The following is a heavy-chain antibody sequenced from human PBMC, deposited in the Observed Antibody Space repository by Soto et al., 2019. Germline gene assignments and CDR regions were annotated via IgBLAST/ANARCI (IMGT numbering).Heavy chain of an antibody. V-gene: IGHV1-8*01. Sequence: ASVKVSCKASGYTFTSYDINWVRQATGQGLEWMGWMNPKSGNTGYAQKFQGRVTMTRNTSISTAYMELSSLRSVDKAVYYCARTLYGDNVDYWGQGPLVTVSS. CDR3: ARTLYGDNVDY. D-gene: IGHD4-17*01. CDR1: GYTFTSYD. J-gene: IGHJ4*02. CDR2: MNPKSGNT.